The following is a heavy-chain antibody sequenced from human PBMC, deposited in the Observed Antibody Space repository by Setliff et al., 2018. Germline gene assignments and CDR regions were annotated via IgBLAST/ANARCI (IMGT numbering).Heavy chain of an antibody. D-gene: IGHD1-1*01. V-gene: IGHV3-23*01. CDR3: AKELSMAYGND. CDR1: RFTFSVYV. Sequence: GVLKISCTASRFTFSVYVMARARQAPGKGLEWFSSITGSGGGTYYADSVKGRFIVSRDNSKNTLYLQMNSLRVDDTAIYYCAKELSMAYGNDWGLGTPVTVSS. J-gene: IGHJ4*02. CDR2: ITGSGGGT.